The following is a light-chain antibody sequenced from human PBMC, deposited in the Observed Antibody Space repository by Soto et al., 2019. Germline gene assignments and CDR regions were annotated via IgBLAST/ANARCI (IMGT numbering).Light chain of an antibody. CDR1: QNVATN. J-gene: IGKJ4*01. CDR2: GSS. V-gene: IGKV3D-15*01. Sequence: VMTQSPANLSVSPGEGVTVFCRASQNVATNIAWYQVKPAQAPRLLIHGSSTRATGVPASFSGSGSGTHLRLTISGLESEDSAVYSSQQYYHWGLSFGGGTKVEI. CDR3: QQYYHWGLS.